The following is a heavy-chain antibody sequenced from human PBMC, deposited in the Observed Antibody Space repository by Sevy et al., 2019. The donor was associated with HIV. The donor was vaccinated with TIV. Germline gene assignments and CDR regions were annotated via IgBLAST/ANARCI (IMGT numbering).Heavy chain of an antibody. V-gene: IGHV3-23*01. CDR2: ISGSGGST. Sequence: GGSLRLSCAASGFTFSSYAMSWVRQAPGTGLEWVSAISGSGGSTYYADSVKGRFTISRDNSKNTLYLQMNSLRAEDTAVYYCAKDFIFGRRINDSSGYYRRWGMDVWGQGTTVTVSS. J-gene: IGHJ6*02. D-gene: IGHD3-22*01. CDR3: AKDFIFGRRINDSSGYYRRWGMDV. CDR1: GFTFSSYA.